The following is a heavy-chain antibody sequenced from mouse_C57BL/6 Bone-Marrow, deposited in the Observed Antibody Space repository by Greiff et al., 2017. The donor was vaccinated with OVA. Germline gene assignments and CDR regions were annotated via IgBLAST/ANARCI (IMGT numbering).Heavy chain of an antibody. D-gene: IGHD2-4*01. V-gene: IGHV1-59*01. CDR3: ASPYYDYDGGFAY. J-gene: IGHJ3*01. CDR1: GYTFTSYW. Sequence: VQLRQPGAELVRPGTSVKLSCKASGYTFTSYWMHWVKQRPGQGLEWIGVIDPSDSYTNYNQKFKGKATLTVDTSSSTAYMQLSSLTSEDSAVYYCASPYYDYDGGFAYWGQGTLVTVSA. CDR2: IDPSDSYT.